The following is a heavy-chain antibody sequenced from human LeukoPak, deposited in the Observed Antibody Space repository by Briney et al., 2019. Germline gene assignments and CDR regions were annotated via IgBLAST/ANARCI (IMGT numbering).Heavy chain of an antibody. CDR3: ARRVVMAYGGSRGDIDY. Sequence: PGGSLRLSCSVSGFTVAANYMTWVRQAPGKGLEWIGSIYYSGSTYYNPSLKSRVTISVDTSKSQFSLKLSSVTAADTAVYYCARRVVMAYGGSRGDIDYWGQGTLVTVSS. D-gene: IGHD4-23*01. J-gene: IGHJ4*02. V-gene: IGHV4-39*01. CDR1: GFTVAANY. CDR2: IYYSGST.